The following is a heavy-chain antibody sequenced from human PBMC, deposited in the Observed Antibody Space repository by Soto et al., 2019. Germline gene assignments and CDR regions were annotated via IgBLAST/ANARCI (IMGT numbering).Heavy chain of an antibody. V-gene: IGHV4-31*03. CDR3: ARGGIVVVTAAYDRRNYKWFDP. CDR2: IYYRGST. CDR1: GGPISSGGYY. Sequence: SETLSLTCTVSGGPISSGGYYWRWIRQHPGNGLELIGYIYYRGSTYYDPSLKSRVTISVDTSKNQFSLKLSSVTAADTAVSYCARGGIVVVTAAYDRRNYKWFDPWGQGPLVTVSS. J-gene: IGHJ5*02. D-gene: IGHD2-2*01.